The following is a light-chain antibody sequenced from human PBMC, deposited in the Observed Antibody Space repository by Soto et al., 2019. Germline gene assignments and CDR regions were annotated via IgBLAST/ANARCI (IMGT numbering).Light chain of an antibody. V-gene: IGKV2-30*01. Sequence: DVVMTQSPLSLPVTLGQPASISCRSSQSLVYRDGNTYLSWFRQRPGQSPRRLIYLGSNRASGVPDRFSGSGSGTDFTLKISRVEAEDVGVYYCMQALQTPLTFGGGTKVDIK. CDR1: QSLVYRDGNTY. J-gene: IGKJ4*01. CDR2: LGS. CDR3: MQALQTPLT.